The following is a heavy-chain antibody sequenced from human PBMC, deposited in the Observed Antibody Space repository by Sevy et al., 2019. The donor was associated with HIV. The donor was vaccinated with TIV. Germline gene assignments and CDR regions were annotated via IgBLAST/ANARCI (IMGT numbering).Heavy chain of an antibody. CDR1: EFTFTNAW. Sequence: GGSLRLSCAFSEFTFTNAWMSWVRQAPGKGLEWVARIKMKADGGTTDYAAPVKGRCTISRDDSEKTVYLQMNSLTSEDTAVYYCTTSPDYWGQGTLVTVSS. CDR3: TTSPDY. CDR2: IKMKADGGTT. J-gene: IGHJ4*02. V-gene: IGHV3-15*01.